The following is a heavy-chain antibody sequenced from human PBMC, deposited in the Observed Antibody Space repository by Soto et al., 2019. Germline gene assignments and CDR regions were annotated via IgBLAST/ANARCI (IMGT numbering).Heavy chain of an antibody. V-gene: IGHV3-23*01. Sequence: VQVLESGGDLVQPGGSLRLSCAASGFTFTGYSMSWVRQAPGKGLEWVSGISGTGYSTYYADTVQGRFTISRDNSKNTLYLRMDSLRAEDTALYYCARSLGDHWDEYYFDYWGQGTLVTVSS. CDR2: ISGTGYST. D-gene: IGHD1-1*01. CDR3: ARSLGDHWDEYYFDY. CDR1: GFTFTGYS. J-gene: IGHJ4*02.